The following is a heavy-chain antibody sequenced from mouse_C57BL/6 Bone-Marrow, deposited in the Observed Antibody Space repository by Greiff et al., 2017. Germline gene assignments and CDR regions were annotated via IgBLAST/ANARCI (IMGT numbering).Heavy chain of an antibody. CDR1: GYTFTSYG. J-gene: IGHJ2*01. Sequence: DVQLQESGAELVRPGSSVKMSCKTSGYTFTSYGINWVKQRPGQGLEWIGYIYIGNGYTEYNEKFKGKATLTSDTSSSTAYMQLSSLTSEDTAICFCASSSMVTTEYYFDYWGQGTTLTVSS. CDR2: IYIGNGYT. CDR3: ASSSMVTTEYYFDY. V-gene: IGHV1-58*01. D-gene: IGHD2-2*01.